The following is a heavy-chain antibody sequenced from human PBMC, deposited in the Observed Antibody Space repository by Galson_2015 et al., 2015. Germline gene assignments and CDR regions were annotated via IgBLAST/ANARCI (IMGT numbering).Heavy chain of an antibody. J-gene: IGHJ4*02. Sequence: SLRLSCAASGFTFSSYSMHWVRQAPGKGLEWVSYISSSSSTKYYADSVKGRFTISRDNAKNSLYLQMNSLRDEDTAVYYCSRDQSHDFWMGSFDYWGQGTLVTVSS. D-gene: IGHD3-3*01. CDR3: SRDQSHDFWMGSFDY. CDR2: ISSSSSTK. CDR1: GFTFSSYS. V-gene: IGHV3-48*02.